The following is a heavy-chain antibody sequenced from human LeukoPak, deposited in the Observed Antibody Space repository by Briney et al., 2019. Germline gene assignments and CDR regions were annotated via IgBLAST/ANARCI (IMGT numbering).Heavy chain of an antibody. CDR3: ARAYNWNYPLDY. Sequence: SETLSLTCTVSGGSISSYYWSWIRQPPGKGLEWIGYIYYSGSTNYNPSLKSRVTISVDTSKNQFSLKLSSVTAADTAVYYCARAYNWNYPLDYWGQGTLVTVSS. V-gene: IGHV4-59*01. CDR1: GGSISSYY. CDR2: IYYSGST. D-gene: IGHD1-7*01. J-gene: IGHJ4*02.